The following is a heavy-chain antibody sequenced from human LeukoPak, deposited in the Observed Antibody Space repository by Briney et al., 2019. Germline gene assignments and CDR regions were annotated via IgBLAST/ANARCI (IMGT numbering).Heavy chain of an antibody. Sequence: VGSLRLSCSASGFSFSDYAMPCVRQSPGQGLEYVSAISNNGGTTYCADSVKSRDTITRDNSKNTLYLQMNSLRAEDTAVYYCAKGRGSVSAPTDYWGQGTLVTVSS. V-gene: IGHV3-64*04. CDR3: AKGRGSVSAPTDY. J-gene: IGHJ4*02. CDR1: GFSFSDYA. CDR2: ISNNGGTT. D-gene: IGHD1-26*01.